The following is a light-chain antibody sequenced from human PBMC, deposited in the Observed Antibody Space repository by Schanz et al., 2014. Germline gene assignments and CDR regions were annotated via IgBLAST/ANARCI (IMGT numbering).Light chain of an antibody. CDR1: QTVSSSY. J-gene: IGKJ2*01. CDR3: QQRSNWPPMYT. CDR2: GAS. V-gene: IGKV3D-20*02. Sequence: EIVLTQSPGTLSFSPGERATLSCRPSQTVSSSYIAWYQHKPGQAPRLLVYGASARATNVPSRFSGSGSGTAXXLTISRLESEDFAVYYCQQRSNWPPMYTFGQGTKVETK.